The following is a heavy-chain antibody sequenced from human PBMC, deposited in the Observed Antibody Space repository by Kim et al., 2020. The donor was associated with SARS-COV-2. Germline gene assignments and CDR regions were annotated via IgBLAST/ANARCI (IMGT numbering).Heavy chain of an antibody. CDR3: ARQVSGRGPSDY. CDR1: GGSISSSSYY. J-gene: IGHJ4*02. D-gene: IGHD6-19*01. CDR2: IYYSRST. Sequence: SETLSLTCTVSGGSISSSSYYWGWIRQPPGKGLEWIGSIYYSRSTYYNPSLKSRVTISVDTSKNQFSLKLSSVTAADTAVYYCARQVSGRGPSDYWGQGTLVTVSS. V-gene: IGHV4-39*01.